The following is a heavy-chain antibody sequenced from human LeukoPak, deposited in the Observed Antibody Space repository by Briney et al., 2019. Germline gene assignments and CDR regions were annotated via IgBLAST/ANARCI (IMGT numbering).Heavy chain of an antibody. V-gene: IGHV3-53*01. CDR2: IYSGDAT. CDR1: GFSVSDNY. J-gene: IGHJ5*02. CDR3: AREPDSLDP. Sequence: PGGSLRLSCAASGFSVSDNYMSWVRQAPGKGLEWVSVIYSGDATYYADSVKGRFTISRDKSKNTLYLQMNNPRVDDTAVYYCAREPDSLDPWGQGTLVTVSS.